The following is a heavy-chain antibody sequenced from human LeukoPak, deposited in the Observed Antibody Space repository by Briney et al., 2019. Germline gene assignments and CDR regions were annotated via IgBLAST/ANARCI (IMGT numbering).Heavy chain of an antibody. CDR1: GDSISSYY. J-gene: IGHJ4*02. Sequence: PSETLSLTCTGSGDSISSYYWSWIRQPPGKGLEWIGYIYYSGSTNYNPSLKSRVTISVDTSKNQFSLKLNSVTAADTAVYYCARDRPPTGGYSYGLDYWGQGTLVTVSS. CDR2: IYYSGST. V-gene: IGHV4-59*01. CDR3: ARDRPPTGGYSYGLDY. D-gene: IGHD5-18*01.